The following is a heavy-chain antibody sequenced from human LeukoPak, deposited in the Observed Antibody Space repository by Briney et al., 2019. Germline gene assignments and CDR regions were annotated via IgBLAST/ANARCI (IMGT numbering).Heavy chain of an antibody. CDR2: IYTSGNT. CDR1: GGSISNYY. CDR3: AAQGRYSSGWRADY. D-gene: IGHD6-19*01. Sequence: PSETLSLTCTVSGGSISNYYWSWIRQPPGKGLEWIGYIYTSGNTNSNPSLKSRVTISVDTSKKQFSLKLSSVTAADTAVYYCAAQGRYSSGWRADYWGQGTLVTVSS. J-gene: IGHJ4*02. V-gene: IGHV4-4*09.